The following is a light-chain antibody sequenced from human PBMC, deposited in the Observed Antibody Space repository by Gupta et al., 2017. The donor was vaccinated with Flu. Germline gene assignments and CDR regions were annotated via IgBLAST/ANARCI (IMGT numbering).Light chain of an antibody. CDR3: QHYGGSRAVT. CDR1: QTVVASF. V-gene: IGKV3-20*01. Sequence: EIVLTQSPGSLSLSPGEGATLSCRASQTVVASFLAWYQQQPGQAPRLLIYGASTRAPGIPDRFSGSGSGTDFTLTISRLEPEDFAVYYCQHYGGSRAVTFGQGTKLDI. J-gene: IGKJ2*01. CDR2: GAS.